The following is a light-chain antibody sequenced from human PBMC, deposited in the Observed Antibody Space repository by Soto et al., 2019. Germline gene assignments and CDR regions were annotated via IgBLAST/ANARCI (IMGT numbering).Light chain of an antibody. Sequence: QSVLAQSPSTSATPGQWVSISCSGGGSNIGTFYVSWYQHVPGTAPRLLIYANNQRPSGVPGRLSGSNSATSASLAIIGLRSEDEAYYYCTAWGDNLSAVVFGGGTKVTVL. CDR1: GSNIGTFY. V-gene: IGLV1-47*02. J-gene: IGLJ2*01. CDR3: TAWGDNLSAVV. CDR2: ANN.